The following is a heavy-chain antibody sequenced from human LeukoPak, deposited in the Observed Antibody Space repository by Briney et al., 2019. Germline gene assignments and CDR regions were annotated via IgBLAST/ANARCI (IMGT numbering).Heavy chain of an antibody. CDR3: AREDLGAAYFDF. CDR1: GDSVSTNNVA. J-gene: IGHJ4*02. CDR2: TYYRSKWYN. Sequence: SQTLSLTCAISGDSVSTNNVAWNWIRQSPSRGLEWLGRTYYRSKWYNDYAVSVKSRITINPDTSKNQFSLQLNSVTPDDTVIYYCAREDLGAAYFDFWGQGTLVTVSS. V-gene: IGHV6-1*01. D-gene: IGHD3-16*01.